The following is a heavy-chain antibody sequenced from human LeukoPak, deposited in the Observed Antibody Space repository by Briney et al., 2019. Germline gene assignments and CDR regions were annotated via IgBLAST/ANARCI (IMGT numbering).Heavy chain of an antibody. CDR3: ARKDSGWYYFDY. J-gene: IGHJ4*02. CDR1: GYTFTSYG. CDR2: ISAYSGNT. V-gene: IGHV1-18*01. Sequence: ASVKVSCKASGYTFTSYGISWVRQAPGQGLEWMGWISAYSGNTNYAQKLQGRVTMTTDTSTSTAYMELRSLRSDDTAVYYCARKDSGWYYFDYWGQGTLVTVSS. D-gene: IGHD6-19*01.